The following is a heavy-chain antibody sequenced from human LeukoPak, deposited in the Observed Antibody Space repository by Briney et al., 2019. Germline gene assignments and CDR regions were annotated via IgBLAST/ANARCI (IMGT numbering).Heavy chain of an antibody. D-gene: IGHD3-9*01. CDR2: ISGSGANT. V-gene: IGHV3-23*01. CDR3: AKESQTYYDIMTGYPNYYFDY. CDR1: KFTFSTSA. J-gene: IGHJ4*02. Sequence: PGGSLRLSCAASKFTFSTSAMSWVRQAPGKGLDWVSAISGSGANTYYVDSVKGRFIISRDNSKNTLYLEMSSLRSDDTAVYYCAKESQTYYDIMTGYPNYYFDYWGQGTLVTVSS.